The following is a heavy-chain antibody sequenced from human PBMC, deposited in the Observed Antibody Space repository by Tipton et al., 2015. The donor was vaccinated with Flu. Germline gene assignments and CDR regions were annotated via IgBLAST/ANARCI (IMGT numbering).Heavy chain of an antibody. V-gene: IGHV3-7*01. CDR1: GFTFTTYS. J-gene: IGHJ6*02. Sequence: SLRLSCATSGFTFTTYSMTWVRQAPGKGLEWVANIKQDGSEKYYVDSVKGRFTISRDDAKNTLFLQMNSLRADDTAVYYCARGNYYGMDVWGQGTTVTVSS. CDR3: ARGNYYGMDV. CDR2: IKQDGSEK.